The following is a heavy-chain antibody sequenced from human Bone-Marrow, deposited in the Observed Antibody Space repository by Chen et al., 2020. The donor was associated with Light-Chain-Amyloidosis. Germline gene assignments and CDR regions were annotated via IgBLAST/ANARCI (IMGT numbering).Heavy chain of an antibody. CDR3: ARGGSYYYFDY. CDR1: GFTFSSYT. CDR2: ISRSSSHI. V-gene: IGHV3-21*01. D-gene: IGHD1-26*01. J-gene: IGHJ4*02. Sequence: EVQLVETGGGLIQPGGSLRLSCVASGFTFSSYTMNWVRQTPGRGLEWVSSISRSSSHIYYADSMRGRFTISRDNAKNSLYLQMNNLRAEDTAVYYCARGGSYYYFDYWGQGILVTVSS.